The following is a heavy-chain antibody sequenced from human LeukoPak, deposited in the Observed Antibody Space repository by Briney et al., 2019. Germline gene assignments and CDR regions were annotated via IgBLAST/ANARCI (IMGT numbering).Heavy chain of an antibody. CDR3: ARGRPHGNDY. CDR1: GFTFSSYW. Sequence: GGSLRLSCAASGFTFSSYWMNWVRQAPGKGLVWVSRIASDGSSTTYVDSVKGRFCISRDNAKNTLYLQMNSLRVEDTAVYYCARGRPHGNDYWGQGTLVTVSS. D-gene: IGHD4-23*01. CDR2: IASDGSST. V-gene: IGHV3-74*01. J-gene: IGHJ4*02.